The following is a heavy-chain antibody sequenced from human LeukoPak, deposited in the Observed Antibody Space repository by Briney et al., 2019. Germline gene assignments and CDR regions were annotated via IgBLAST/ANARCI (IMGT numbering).Heavy chain of an antibody. J-gene: IGHJ4*02. V-gene: IGHV3-30-3*01. Sequence: GGSLRLSCEASGFTFSSYAMHWVRQAPGKGLEGVAVISYDGSNKYYADSVRGRFTISRDNSKNTLYLQMNSLRAEDTAVYYCTEAGIAAAGGDYWGQGTLVTVSS. CDR1: GFTFSSYA. CDR2: ISYDGSNK. D-gene: IGHD6-13*01. CDR3: TEAGIAAAGGDY.